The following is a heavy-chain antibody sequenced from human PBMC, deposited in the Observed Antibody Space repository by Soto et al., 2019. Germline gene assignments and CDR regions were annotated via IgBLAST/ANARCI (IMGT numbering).Heavy chain of an antibody. CDR2: IFHSGST. Sequence: QVQLQESGPGLVKPSGTLSLTCAVSGGSIRSNNWWSWVRQPPGKGLEWVGEIFHSGSTNYNQSLKTRVNISVDKSKNQFSLKLSSVTAADPAVYYCARVYSGSYSDSWGQGTLVTVSS. CDR1: GGSIRSNNW. J-gene: IGHJ4*02. V-gene: IGHV4-4*02. D-gene: IGHD1-26*01. CDR3: ARVYSGSYSDS.